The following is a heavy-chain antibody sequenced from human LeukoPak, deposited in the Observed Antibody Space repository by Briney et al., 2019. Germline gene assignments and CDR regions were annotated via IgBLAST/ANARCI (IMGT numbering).Heavy chain of an antibody. CDR1: GGSISSYY. Sequence: KPSETLSLTCTVSGGSISSYYWSWIRQPPGKGLEWIGYIYYSGSTNYNPSLKSRVTISVDTSKNQFSLKLSSVTAADTAVYYCARGGVSWWPGPRVTIDFDYWGQGTLVTVSS. V-gene: IGHV4-59*01. CDR2: IYYSGST. D-gene: IGHD2-21*01. CDR3: ARGGVSWWPGPRVTIDFDY. J-gene: IGHJ4*02.